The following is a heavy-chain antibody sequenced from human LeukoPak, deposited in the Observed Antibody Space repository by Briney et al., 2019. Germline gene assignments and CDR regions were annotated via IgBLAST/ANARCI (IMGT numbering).Heavy chain of an antibody. V-gene: IGHV3-23*01. D-gene: IGHD5-18*01. CDR2: SSGSGGST. CDR1: GFTFSSYA. J-gene: IGHJ4*02. CDR3: AKGPDTAMDPAYFDY. Sequence: GGSLRLSCAASGFTFSSYAMSWVRQAPGKGLEWVSASSGSGGSTYYADSAKGRFTISRDNSKNTLNLQMNSLRAEDTAVYYCAKGPDTAMDPAYFDYWGQGTLVTVSS.